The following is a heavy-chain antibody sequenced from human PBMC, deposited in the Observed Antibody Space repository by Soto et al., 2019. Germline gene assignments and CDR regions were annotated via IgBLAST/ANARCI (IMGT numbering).Heavy chain of an antibody. D-gene: IGHD1-26*01. V-gene: IGHV6-1*01. CDR2: TYYRSKWYN. CDR3: TRGPRADSSGTGAH. J-gene: IGHJ4*02. Sequence: PSQTLSLTCGISGDSVSSNSAAWNWLRQSPSRGLEWLGRTYYRSKWYNDYAVSVESRITINPDTSKNHFSLQLNFVTPDDTAIYYCTRGPRADSSGTGAHWGQGTPVTVSS. CDR1: GDSVSSNSAA.